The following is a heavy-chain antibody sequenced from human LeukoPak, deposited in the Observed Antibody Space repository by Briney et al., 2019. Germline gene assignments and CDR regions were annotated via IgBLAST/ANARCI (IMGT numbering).Heavy chain of an antibody. CDR2: IHTSGTT. CDR1: GGSISSGSYY. V-gene: IGHV4-61*02. J-gene: IGHJ3*02. CDR3: AREYYDSNKAPAFDI. Sequence: SETLSLTCTVSGGSISSGSYYWSWIRQSAGKGLEWIGRIHTSGTTNSNPSLKSRVTISVDTSKNQFSLKPSSVTAADTAVYYCAREYYDSNKAPAFDIWGQGTMVTVS. D-gene: IGHD3-22*01.